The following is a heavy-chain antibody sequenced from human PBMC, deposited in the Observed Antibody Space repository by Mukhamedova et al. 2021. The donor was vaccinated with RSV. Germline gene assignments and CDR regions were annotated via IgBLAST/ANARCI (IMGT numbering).Heavy chain of an antibody. V-gene: IGHV3-21*01. J-gene: IGHJ4*02. CDR3: SRGGGYDYRYYFVY. D-gene: IGHD5-12*01. Sequence: SVKGRFTISRDNTKNSLYLQMNSLRAADTAVYYCSRGGGYDYRYYFVYWGQGTLVTV.